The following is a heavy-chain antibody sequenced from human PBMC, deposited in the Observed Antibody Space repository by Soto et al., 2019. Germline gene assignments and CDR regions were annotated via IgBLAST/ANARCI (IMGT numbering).Heavy chain of an antibody. J-gene: IGHJ4*02. CDR2: TRNKANSYTT. V-gene: IGHV3-72*01. D-gene: IGHD3-22*01. CDR3: ARAAEYYDSSGYNYFDY. Sequence: GGSLRLSCAASGFTFSDHYMDWVRQAPGKGLEWVGRTRNKANSYTTEYAASVKGRFTISREVSKNSLYLKRNSLKTEDTAVYYCARAAEYYDSSGYNYFDYWGQGTLVTVSS. CDR1: GFTFSDHY.